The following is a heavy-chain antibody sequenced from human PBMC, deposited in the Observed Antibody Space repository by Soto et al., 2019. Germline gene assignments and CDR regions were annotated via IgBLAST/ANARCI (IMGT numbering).Heavy chain of an antibody. CDR3: AAEDRIPKYYFDY. CDR2: IVVGSGDT. Sequence: GASVKVSCKASGFTFTTSAVQWVRQAPGQHLEWIGWIVVGSGDTNYAQKFQERITISRDMSTSTAYMELSSLRSEDTAVYFCAAEDRIPKYYFDYWGQGTLVTVSS. V-gene: IGHV1-58*01. CDR1: GFTFTTSA. J-gene: IGHJ4*02. D-gene: IGHD2-21*01.